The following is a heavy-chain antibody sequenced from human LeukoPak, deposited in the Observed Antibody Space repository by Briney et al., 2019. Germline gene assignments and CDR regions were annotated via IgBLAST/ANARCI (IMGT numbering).Heavy chain of an antibody. V-gene: IGHV3-49*03. CDR2: IRSKAYGGTT. CDR1: GFTFGDYA. J-gene: IGHJ6*02. D-gene: IGHD2-2*02. Sequence: GGSLRLSCTVSGFTFGDYAMSWFRQAPGKGLEWVGFIRSKAYGGTTEYAASVKGRFTISRDDSKSIAYLQMNSLKTEDTAVYYCTTLDCSSTSCYSPYGMDVWGQGTTVTVSS. CDR3: TTLDCSSTSCYSPYGMDV.